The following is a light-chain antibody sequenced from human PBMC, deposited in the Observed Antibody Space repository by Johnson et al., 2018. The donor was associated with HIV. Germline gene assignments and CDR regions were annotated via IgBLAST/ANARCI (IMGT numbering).Light chain of an antibody. CDR3: GTWDNSLSAGV. J-gene: IGLJ1*01. CDR1: SSNIGNNY. V-gene: IGLV1-51*01. Sequence: QSVLTQSPSVSAAPGQKVTISCSGSSSNIGNNYVSWYQQLPGTAPKLLIYDTYKRPSGIPDRFSGSKSGTSATLGITGLQTGDEADYYCGTWDNSLSAGVFGTGTKVTVL. CDR2: DTY.